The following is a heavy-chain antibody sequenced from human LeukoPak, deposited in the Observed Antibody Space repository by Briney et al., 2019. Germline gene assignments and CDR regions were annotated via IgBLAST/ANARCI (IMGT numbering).Heavy chain of an antibody. D-gene: IGHD3-22*01. V-gene: IGHV4-38-2*01. J-gene: IGHJ3*02. CDR3: ARQTYGSRPYAFDI. Sequence: PSETLSLTCAVSGYSISSGYYWGWIRQPPGKGLEWIGSIYHSGSTYYNPSLKSRVTISVDTSKNQFSLKLSSVTAADTAVYYCARQTYGSRPYAFDIWGQGTMVTVSS. CDR1: GYSISSGYY. CDR2: IYHSGST.